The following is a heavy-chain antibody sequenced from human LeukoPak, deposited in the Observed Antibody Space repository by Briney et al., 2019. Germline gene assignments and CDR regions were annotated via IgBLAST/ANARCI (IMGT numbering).Heavy chain of an antibody. CDR1: GYTFTGYY. J-gene: IGHJ4*02. D-gene: IGHD6-6*01. V-gene: IGHV1-2*02. CDR3: ARGFEYSSSSEAY. Sequence: ASVKVSCKASGYTFTGYYMHWVRQAPGQGLEWMGWIYPNSGGTNYAQKFQGRVTMTRDTSISTAYMELSRLRSDDTAVYYCARGFEYSSSSEAYWGQGTLDTVSS. CDR2: IYPNSGGT.